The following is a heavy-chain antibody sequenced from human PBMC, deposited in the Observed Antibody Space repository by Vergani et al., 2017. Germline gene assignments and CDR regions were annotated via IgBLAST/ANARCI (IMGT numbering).Heavy chain of an antibody. D-gene: IGHD6-6*01. CDR3: AKDLGTSSGGGWFDP. Sequence: EVQLVESGGGLVLPGRSLRLSCVASGFTSAGYAKHWVRQAPGKGLEWVSGISWNSNSIGYADSVKGRFTISRDNAKNSLYLQMNSLRAEDTALYYCAKDLGTSSGGGWFDPWGQGTLVTVSS. CDR2: ISWNSNSI. J-gene: IGHJ5*02. V-gene: IGHV3-9*02. CDR1: GFTSAGYA.